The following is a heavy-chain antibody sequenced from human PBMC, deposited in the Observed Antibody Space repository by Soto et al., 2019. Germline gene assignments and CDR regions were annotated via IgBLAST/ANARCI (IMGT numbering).Heavy chain of an antibody. V-gene: IGHV4-39*01. CDR3: ARRYGDYQMDY. CDR2: ISYSGST. J-gene: IGHJ4*02. Sequence: SETLSLTCTVSGGSISSSTYYWGWIRQPPGKGLEWIGSISYSGSTYYNPSLKSRVTISVDTSKNQFSLKVSSVTAADTAVYYCARRYGDYQMDYWGQGTLVTVSS. CDR1: GGSISSSTYY. D-gene: IGHD4-17*01.